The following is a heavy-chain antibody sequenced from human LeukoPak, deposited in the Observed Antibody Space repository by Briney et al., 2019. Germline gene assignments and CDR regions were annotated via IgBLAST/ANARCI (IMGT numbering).Heavy chain of an antibody. D-gene: IGHD6-13*01. CDR3: ARVAEQHLQYYYDY. J-gene: IGHJ4*02. CDR1: GYTFTSYG. Sequence: GASVKVSCKASGYTFTSYGISWVRQAPGQGLEWMGWISAYNGDTNYAQKVQGRVTMTTDTSTSTASMELRSLTSDDTAVYYCARVAEQHLQYYYDYWGQGTLVTVSS. CDR2: ISAYNGDT. V-gene: IGHV1-18*01.